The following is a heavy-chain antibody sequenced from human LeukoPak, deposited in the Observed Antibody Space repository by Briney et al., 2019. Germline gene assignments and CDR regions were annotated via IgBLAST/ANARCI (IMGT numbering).Heavy chain of an antibody. J-gene: IGHJ5*02. V-gene: IGHV3-30*02. CDR3: ARRDSSGSDWFDP. CDR2: IRYDGSNK. CDR1: GFTFSSYG. D-gene: IGHD6-19*01. Sequence: GGSLRLSCAASGFTFSSYGMHWVRQAPGKGLEWVAFIRYDGSNKYYADSVKGRFTISRDNSKNTLYLQMNSLRAEDTAVYYCARRDSSGSDWFDPWGQGTLVTVSS.